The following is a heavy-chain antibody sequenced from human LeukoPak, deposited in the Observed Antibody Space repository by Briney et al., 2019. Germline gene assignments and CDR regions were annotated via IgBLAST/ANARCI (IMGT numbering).Heavy chain of an antibody. CDR2: IWTSGST. Sequence: SETLSLACTVSGGSISSYYWSWIRQPPGKGLEWIGYIWTSGSTNYNPSLKSRVTISVDTSKNQFSLNLTSVTAADTAVYYCARRSGSYYKSYFDYWGQGTLVTVSS. D-gene: IGHD3-10*01. CDR3: ARRSGSYYKSYFDY. J-gene: IGHJ4*02. V-gene: IGHV4-4*09. CDR1: GGSISSYY.